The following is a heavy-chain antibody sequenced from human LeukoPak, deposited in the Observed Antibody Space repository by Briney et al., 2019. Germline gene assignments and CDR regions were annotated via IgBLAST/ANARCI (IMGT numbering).Heavy chain of an antibody. D-gene: IGHD2-2*01. V-gene: IGHV3-30*03. CDR3: AGEYCSSTSCYARVSDVYYYGMDV. CDR1: GFTFSSYG. CDR2: ISYDGSNK. J-gene: IGHJ6*04. Sequence: GGSLRLSCAASGFTFSSYGMHWVRQAPGKGLEWVAVISYDGSNKYYADSVKGRFTISRDNSKNTLYLQMNSLRAEDTAVYYCAGEYCSSTSCYARVSDVYYYGMDVWGKGTTVTVSS.